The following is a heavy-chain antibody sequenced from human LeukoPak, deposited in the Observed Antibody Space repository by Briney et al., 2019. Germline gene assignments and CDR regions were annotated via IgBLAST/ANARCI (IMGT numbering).Heavy chain of an antibody. CDR1: GYTFTSYY. V-gene: IGHV1-46*01. Sequence: ASVKVSCKASGYTFTSYYMHWVRQAPGQGLEWMGIINPSGGSTSYAQKFQGRVTMTRDTSTSTVYMELSSLRSEDTAVYYCARGERFRLDTAMVDYYYYYMDVWGKGTTVTISS. CDR3: ARGERFRLDTAMVDYYYYYMDV. D-gene: IGHD5-18*01. CDR2: INPSGGST. J-gene: IGHJ6*03.